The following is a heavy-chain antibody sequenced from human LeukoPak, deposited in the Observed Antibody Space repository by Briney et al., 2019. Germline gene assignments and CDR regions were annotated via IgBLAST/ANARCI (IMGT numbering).Heavy chain of an antibody. J-gene: IGHJ4*02. V-gene: IGHV4-39*07. Sequence: QASETLSLTCTVSGDSISSSGYYWGWIRQSPAKGLEWIGSIYYGGTSYYNPSLKSRVTISVDTSKNQFSLKLSSVTAADTAVYYCARDPQMATNLFDYWGQGTLVTVSS. CDR2: IYYGGTS. CDR3: ARDPQMATNLFDY. D-gene: IGHD5-24*01. CDR1: GDSISSSGYY.